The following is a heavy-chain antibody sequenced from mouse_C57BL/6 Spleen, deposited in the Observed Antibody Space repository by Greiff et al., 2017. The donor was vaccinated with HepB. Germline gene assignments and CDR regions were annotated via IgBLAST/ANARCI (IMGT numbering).Heavy chain of an antibody. CDR3: AKGASDYDYDGFAY. CDR1: GFSLTSYG. V-gene: IGHV2-3*01. Sequence: VQVVESGPGLVAPSQSLSITCTVSGFSLTSYGVSWVRQPPGKGLEWLGVIWGDGSTNYHSALISRLSISKDNSKSQVFLKLNSLQTDDTATYYCAKGASDYDYDGFAYWGQGTLVTVSA. J-gene: IGHJ3*01. CDR2: IWGDGST. D-gene: IGHD2-4*01.